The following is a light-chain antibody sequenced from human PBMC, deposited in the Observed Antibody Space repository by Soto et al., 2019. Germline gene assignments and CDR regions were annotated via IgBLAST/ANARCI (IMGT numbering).Light chain of an antibody. CDR3: QTWGTGPV. Sequence: QLVLTQSPSASASLGASVKLTCTLSSGHSTNAIAWHQQLPGKGPRFLMKLDSDGSHTKGDGIPDRFSGSSSGAERYLTISSLQSEDDADYYCQTWGTGPVFGTGTKLPS. J-gene: IGLJ1*01. CDR2: LDSDGSH. V-gene: IGLV4-69*01. CDR1: SGHSTNA.